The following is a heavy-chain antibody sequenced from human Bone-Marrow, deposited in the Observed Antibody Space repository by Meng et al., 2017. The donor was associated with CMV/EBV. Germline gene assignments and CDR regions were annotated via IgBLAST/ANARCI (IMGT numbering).Heavy chain of an antibody. CDR3: TRQLGAAAGTLYYYYYGMDV. CDR2: IKQDGSEK. J-gene: IGHJ6*02. CDR1: GFTFSSYW. D-gene: IGHD6-13*01. V-gene: IGHV3-7*01. Sequence: GESLKISCAASGFTFSSYWMSWVRQAPGKGLEWVANIKQDGSEKYYVDSVKGRFTISRDNAKNSLYLQMNSLRAEDTAVYYCTRQLGAAAGTLYYYYYGMDVWGQGTTVTVSS.